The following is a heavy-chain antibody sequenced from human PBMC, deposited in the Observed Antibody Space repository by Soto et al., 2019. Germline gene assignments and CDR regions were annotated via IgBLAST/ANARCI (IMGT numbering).Heavy chain of an antibody. CDR3: GRDSGTFHIDY. CDR2: IKEDGSDI. V-gene: IGHV3-7*04. D-gene: IGHD1-26*01. CDR1: GFTFSSHW. Sequence: EVHLVESGGDLVQPGGSLRLSCVASGFTFSSHWMTWVRQAPGKGLEGVANIKEDGSDIYYADSVKGRFTISRDNAKKSLYLQMNSLRAEDTAVYYCGRDSGTFHIDYWGQGTLVTVSS. J-gene: IGHJ4*02.